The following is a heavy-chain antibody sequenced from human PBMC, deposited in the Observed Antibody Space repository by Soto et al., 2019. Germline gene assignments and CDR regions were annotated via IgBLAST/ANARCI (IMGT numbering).Heavy chain of an antibody. Sequence: PSETPSLTCAVSGYSISSGYYWGWIRQPPGKGLEWIGSIYHSGSTYYNPSLKSRVTISVDTSRNQFSLNLISVTAADTAVYFCARQPRGPGYGERGLYFDYWGQGTLVTVSS. D-gene: IGHD3-16*01. CDR2: IYHSGST. J-gene: IGHJ4*02. CDR1: GYSISSGYY. V-gene: IGHV4-38-2*01. CDR3: ARQPRGPGYGERGLYFDY.